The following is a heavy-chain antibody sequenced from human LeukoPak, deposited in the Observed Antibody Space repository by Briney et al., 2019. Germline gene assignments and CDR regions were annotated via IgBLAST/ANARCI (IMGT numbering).Heavy chain of an antibody. V-gene: IGHV4-59*08. D-gene: IGHD5-18*01. CDR1: GDPISSYY. CDR3: ARAGYSYGIISYFDS. J-gene: IGHJ4*02. Sequence: KPSETLSLTCTVSGDPISSYYWSWIRQPPGKGLEWIGYIYYTGSTYYNPSLNSRVTISLDTSKNQFSLKLSSVTAADTAIYYCARAGYSYGIISYFDSWGQGTLVTVSS. CDR2: IYYTGST.